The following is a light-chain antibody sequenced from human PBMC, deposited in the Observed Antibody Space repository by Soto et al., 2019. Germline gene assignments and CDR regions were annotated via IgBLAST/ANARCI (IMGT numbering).Light chain of an antibody. CDR1: QSVSSN. CDR2: GAS. CDR3: QQYNDWPPNT. V-gene: IGKV3-15*01. Sequence: EIVMTQSPATVSVSPGERATLSCRASQSVSSNLAWYQQKPGQAPRLLIYGASTRATDIPARFSGSVSGTEFTLTISSLQYEDFAVYYCQQYNDWPPNTFGQGTRLEIK. J-gene: IGKJ5*01.